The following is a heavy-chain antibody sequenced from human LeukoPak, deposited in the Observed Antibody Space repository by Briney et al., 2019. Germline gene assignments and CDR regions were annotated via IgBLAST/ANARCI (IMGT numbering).Heavy chain of an antibody. CDR2: ISYDGSNK. CDR3: AGGVVGATTLDY. V-gene: IGHV3-30*03. J-gene: IGHJ4*02. D-gene: IGHD1-26*01. Sequence: GGSLRLSCAASGFTFSSYGMHWVRQAPGKGLEWVAVISYDGSNKYYADSVKGRFTISRDNSKNTLYLQMNSLRAEDTAVYYCAGGVVGATTLDYWGQGTLVTVSS. CDR1: GFTFSSYG.